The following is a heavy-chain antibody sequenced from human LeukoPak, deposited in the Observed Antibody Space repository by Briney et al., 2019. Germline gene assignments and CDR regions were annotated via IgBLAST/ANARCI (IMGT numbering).Heavy chain of an antibody. CDR3: ASYYGDYTLGYYYYYGMDV. CDR2: IYHSGST. D-gene: IGHD4-17*01. Sequence: PSGTLSLTCAVSGGSISSSNWWSWVRQPPGKGLEWIGEIYHSGSTNYNPSLKSRVTISVDKSKNQFSLKLSSVTAADTAVYYCASYYGDYTLGYYYYYGMDVWGQGTTVTVSS. CDR1: GGSISSSNW. J-gene: IGHJ6*02. V-gene: IGHV4-4*02.